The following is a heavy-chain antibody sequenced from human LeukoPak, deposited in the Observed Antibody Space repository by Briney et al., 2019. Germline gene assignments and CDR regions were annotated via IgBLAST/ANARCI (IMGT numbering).Heavy chain of an antibody. D-gene: IGHD5-12*01. CDR3: LSGYDSYYYGMDV. V-gene: IGHV3-30*02. CDR1: GFTFSSYG. Sequence: GGSLRLSCAASGFTFSSYGMHWVRQAPGKGLEWVAFIRYDGSNKYYADSVKGLFTISRDNSKNTLYLQMNSLRAEDTAVYYCLSGYDSYYYGMDVWGQGTTVTVSS. CDR2: IRYDGSNK. J-gene: IGHJ6*02.